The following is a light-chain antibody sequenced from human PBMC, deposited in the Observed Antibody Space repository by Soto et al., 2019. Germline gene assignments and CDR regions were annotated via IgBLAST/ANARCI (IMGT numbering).Light chain of an antibody. J-gene: IGKJ4*01. CDR3: QQYDNLPLT. CDR1: QDISNY. Sequence: DIQLPQSPSSLSASVGDRVTIPCQASQDISNYLNWYQQKPGKAPKLLIYDASNLETGVPPRFSGSGSGTDFTFTISSLQPEDIATYYCQQYDNLPLTFGGGTKVDIK. V-gene: IGKV1-33*01. CDR2: DAS.